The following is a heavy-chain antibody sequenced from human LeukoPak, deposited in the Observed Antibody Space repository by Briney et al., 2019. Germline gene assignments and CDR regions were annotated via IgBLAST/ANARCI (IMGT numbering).Heavy chain of an antibody. CDR1: GFTFSSYA. J-gene: IGHJ3*02. CDR2: ISGSGGST. V-gene: IGHV3-23*01. Sequence: PGGSLRLSCAASGFTFSSYAMSWVRQAPGRGLEWVSAISGSGGSTYYADSVKGRFTISRDNSKNTLYLQMNSLRAEDTAVYYCAKVVRYSSSHDAFDIWGQGTMVTVSS. D-gene: IGHD6-13*01. CDR3: AKVVRYSSSHDAFDI.